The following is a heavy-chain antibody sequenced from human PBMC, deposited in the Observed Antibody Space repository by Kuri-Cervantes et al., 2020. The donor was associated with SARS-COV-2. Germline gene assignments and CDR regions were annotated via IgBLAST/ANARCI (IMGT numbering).Heavy chain of an antibody. CDR3: ARISSGSSVGLFFYYYMDV. CDR2: ISWNSRSI. V-gene: IGHV3-9*01. J-gene: IGHJ6*03. CDR1: GFRFRDYA. D-gene: IGHD1-26*01. Sequence: GGSLRLSCAASGFRFRDYAIHWVRQAPGKGLEWVSGISWNSRSIDYAGSVKGRFSISRDNAKNSVSLQMNSLTAEDTTVYYCARISSGSSVGLFFYYYMDVWGKGTTVTVPS.